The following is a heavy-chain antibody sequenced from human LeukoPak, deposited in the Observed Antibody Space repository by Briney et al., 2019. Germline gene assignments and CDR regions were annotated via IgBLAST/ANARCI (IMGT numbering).Heavy chain of an antibody. CDR3: ARARVAATVHYYYGMDV. CDR1: GLTVSSNY. J-gene: IGHJ6*04. Sequence: PGGSLRLSCAASGLTVSSNYMNWVRQAPGKGLEWVAVISYDGSNKYYADSVKGRFTISRDNSKNTLYLQMNSLRAEDTAVYYCARARVAATVHYYYGMDVWGKGTTVTVSS. V-gene: IGHV3-30*04. D-gene: IGHD2-15*01. CDR2: ISYDGSNK.